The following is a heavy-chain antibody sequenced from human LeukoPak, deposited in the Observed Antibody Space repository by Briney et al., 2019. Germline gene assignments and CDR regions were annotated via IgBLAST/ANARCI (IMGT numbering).Heavy chain of an antibody. CDR3: ERDFRYFGSSSGWYTWGY. CDR2: IYDSGST. CDR1: GGSISSSRYY. V-gene: IGHV4-39*07. Sequence: SETLSVTCTVSGGSISSSRYYWGLVRQPPGKGLGLIGSIYDSGSTYYNPALKSRVTISVDTSKNQFSLKLRSVPAADPAVYYCERDFRYFGSSSGWYTWGYWGQGTLVTVPS. J-gene: IGHJ4*02. D-gene: IGHD6-19*01.